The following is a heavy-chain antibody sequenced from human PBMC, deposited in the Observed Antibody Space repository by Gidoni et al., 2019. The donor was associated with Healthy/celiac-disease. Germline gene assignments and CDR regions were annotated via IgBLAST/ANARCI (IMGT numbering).Heavy chain of an antibody. CDR2: ISCSGGST. J-gene: IGHJ4*02. V-gene: IGHV3-23*01. CDR1: GFNFSSYA. Sequence: EVQLLESWGGLVQPGGSLGLSCAASGFNFSSYAMSGVRQAPGTGLEWVSAISCSGGSTYYADSVNGRFTISRDDSKNTLYLQMNSLRAEDTAVYYCAKDLVDYWGQGTLVTVSS. D-gene: IGHD6-6*01. CDR3: AKDLVDY.